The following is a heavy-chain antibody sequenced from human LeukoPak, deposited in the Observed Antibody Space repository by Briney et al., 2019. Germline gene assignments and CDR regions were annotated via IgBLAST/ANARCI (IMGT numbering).Heavy chain of an antibody. V-gene: IGHV1-18*01. CDR3: ARWGTYYDFWSGYQGGYYFDY. CDR2: ISAYNGNT. Sequence: ASVTVSCTASGYTFTSYGISWVRQAPGQGLEWMGWISAYNGNTNYAQKLQGRVTMTTDTSTSTAYMELRSLRSDDTAVYYCARWGTYYDFWSGYQGGYYFDYWGQGTLVTVSS. J-gene: IGHJ4*02. CDR1: GYTFTSYG. D-gene: IGHD3-3*01.